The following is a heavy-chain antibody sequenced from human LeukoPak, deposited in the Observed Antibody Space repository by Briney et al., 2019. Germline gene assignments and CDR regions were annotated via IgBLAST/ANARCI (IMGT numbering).Heavy chain of an antibody. D-gene: IGHD5-12*01. Sequence: PGGSLRLSCAASGFTFSSYGMSWVRQAPGKGLEWVSAISGSGGSTYYADSVKGRFTISRDNSKNSLYLQMNSLRAEDTAVYYCAREIVATIGDLYYMDVWGKGTTVTVSS. CDR1: GFTFSSYG. CDR2: ISGSGGST. CDR3: AREIVATIGDLYYMDV. V-gene: IGHV3-23*01. J-gene: IGHJ6*03.